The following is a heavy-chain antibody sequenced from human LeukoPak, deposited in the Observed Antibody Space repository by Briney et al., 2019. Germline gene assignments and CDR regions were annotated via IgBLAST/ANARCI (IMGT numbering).Heavy chain of an antibody. V-gene: IGHV1-69*13. CDR3: AGFFYDNSGDAFDI. CDR2: LIPIYGSA. D-gene: IGHD3-22*01. J-gene: IGHJ3*02. CDR1: GGSFTFTSHA. Sequence: SVKVSCKASGGSFTFTSHATSWVRQAPGQGLEWMGGLIPIYGSANYAQKFQGRVTITSDESTRTVYMELSSLRPEDSAVHYCAGFFYDNSGDAFDIWGQGTMVTVSS.